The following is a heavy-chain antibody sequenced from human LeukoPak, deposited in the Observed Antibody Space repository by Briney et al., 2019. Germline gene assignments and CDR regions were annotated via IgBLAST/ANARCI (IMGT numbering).Heavy chain of an antibody. CDR1: GGSISSYY. CDR3: ARGYSSGWFSPPFDY. Sequence: PSETLSLTCTVSGGSISSYYWSWIRQPAGKGLEWIGRIYTSGSTNYNPPLKSRVTMSVDTSKNQFSLKLSSVTAADTAVYYCARGYSSGWFSPPFDYWGQGTLVTVSS. J-gene: IGHJ4*02. V-gene: IGHV4-4*07. CDR2: IYTSGST. D-gene: IGHD6-19*01.